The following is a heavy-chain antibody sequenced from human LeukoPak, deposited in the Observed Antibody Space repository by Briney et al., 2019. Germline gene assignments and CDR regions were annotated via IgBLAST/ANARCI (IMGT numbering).Heavy chain of an antibody. CDR2: IGSTGAYI. CDR1: GFTFSSYS. Sequence: PGGSLRLSCAASGFTFSSYSKNWVRQAPGKGLEWLSSIGSTGAYIFYADSVKGRFTISRDNAKNSLYLQMNSLRAEDTAIYYCARDRWELLRSVDYWGQGTLVTVSS. D-gene: IGHD2-15*01. V-gene: IGHV3-21*01. J-gene: IGHJ4*02. CDR3: ARDRWELLRSVDY.